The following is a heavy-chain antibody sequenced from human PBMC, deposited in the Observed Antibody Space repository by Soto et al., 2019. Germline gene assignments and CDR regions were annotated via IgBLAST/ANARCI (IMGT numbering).Heavy chain of an antibody. D-gene: IGHD1-20*01. J-gene: IGHJ6*02. CDR3: ARDRVGYNWNYHYYYGMDV. Sequence: TLSLTCAFYGLSCICYYVSWIRQQPGKGLEWIGYIYHSGSTYYNPSLKSRVTISVDRSKNQFSLKLSSVTAADTAVYYCARDRVGYNWNYHYYYGMDVWGQGTTVNVSS. CDR2: IYHSGST. V-gene: IGHV4-30-2*01. CDR1: GLSCICYY.